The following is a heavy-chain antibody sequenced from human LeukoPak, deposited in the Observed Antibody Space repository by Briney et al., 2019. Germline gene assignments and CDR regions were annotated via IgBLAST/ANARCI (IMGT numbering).Heavy chain of an antibody. CDR2: ISRSSSKI. J-gene: IGHJ3*01. Sequence: PGGSLRLSCAASGFTFSRYAVNWVRQAPGKGLEWISYISRSSSKIYYADCVKGRFTISRDNAENSLYLQMNSLRAEDTAVYYCARDHNWAFDLWGQGTMVTVSS. CDR3: ARDHNWAFDL. CDR1: GFTFSRYA. V-gene: IGHV3-48*01. D-gene: IGHD1-20*01.